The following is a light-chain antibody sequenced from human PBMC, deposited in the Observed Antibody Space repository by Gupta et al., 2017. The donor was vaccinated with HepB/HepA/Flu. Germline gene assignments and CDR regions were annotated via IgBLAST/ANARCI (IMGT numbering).Light chain of an antibody. CDR1: QSISSY. CDR2: AAS. V-gene: IGKV1-39*01. J-gene: IGKJ3*01. CDR3: QQIYSNPLVT. Sequence: DIQMTQSPSSLSASVGDRVTITCRASQSISSYLNWYQQKPGKAPKLLIYAASSWQSGVTSRFSGSGYGTDVTLTISRRQQEDFATYYCQQIYSNPLVTFGPGTKVDIK.